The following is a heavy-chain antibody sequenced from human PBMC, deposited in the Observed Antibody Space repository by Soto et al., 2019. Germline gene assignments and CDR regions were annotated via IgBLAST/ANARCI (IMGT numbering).Heavy chain of an antibody. J-gene: IGHJ5*02. Sequence: GASVKVSCKASGGTFSSHTFSWVRQAPGQGLEWMGRIIPILDIANYAQKFQGRVTITADKSTSTAYMELSSLRSEDTAVYYCARVVDCRGGSCPTGNWFDPWGQGTLVTVSS. D-gene: IGHD2-15*01. CDR2: IIPILDIA. CDR3: ARVVDCRGGSCPTGNWFDP. V-gene: IGHV1-69*02. CDR1: GGTFSSHT.